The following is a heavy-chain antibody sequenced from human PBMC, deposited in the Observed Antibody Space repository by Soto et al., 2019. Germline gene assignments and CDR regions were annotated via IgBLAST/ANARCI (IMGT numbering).Heavy chain of an antibody. D-gene: IGHD1-26*01. V-gene: IGHV3-7*03. J-gene: IGHJ4*02. CDR3: ARPRVGPTWSFYFDS. CDR1: GFTFNAHW. CDR2: IKEDGSEK. Sequence: GGSLRLSCAASGFTFNAHWMGWVRQAPGKGLKWVATIKEDGSEKYYMDSVKDRFIISRDNARKSLYLQMNSLRDEDTAVYYCARPRVGPTWSFYFDSWGLGTLVTVSS.